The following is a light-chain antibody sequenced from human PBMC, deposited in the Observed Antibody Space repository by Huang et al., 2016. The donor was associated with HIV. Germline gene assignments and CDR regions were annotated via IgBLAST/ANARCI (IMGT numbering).Light chain of an antibody. CDR1: QDVSDY. J-gene: IGKJ1*01. Sequence: AIQITQSPSSLSASTGDRVTVSCRPSQDVSDYLAWYQQKPGGSPRLLIYSTSNLQSGVPWRVSGNGSGTDFRLTISSLQADDFATYYCQQYHTFPWTFGQGTKVEI. CDR3: QQYHTFPWT. CDR2: STS. V-gene: IGKV1-8*01.